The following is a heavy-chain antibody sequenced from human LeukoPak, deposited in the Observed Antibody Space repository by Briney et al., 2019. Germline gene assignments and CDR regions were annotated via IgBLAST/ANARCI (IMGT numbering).Heavy chain of an antibody. Sequence: MASETLSLTCAVSGGSISSGGYSWSWIRQPPGKGLEWIGYIYHSGSTYYNPPLKSRVTISVDRSKNQFSLKLSSVTAADTAVYYCARARGYYDSSGYYPNWFDPWGQGTLVTVSS. V-gene: IGHV4-30-2*01. CDR1: GGSISSGGYS. D-gene: IGHD3-22*01. CDR3: ARARGYYDSSGYYPNWFDP. CDR2: IYHSGST. J-gene: IGHJ5*02.